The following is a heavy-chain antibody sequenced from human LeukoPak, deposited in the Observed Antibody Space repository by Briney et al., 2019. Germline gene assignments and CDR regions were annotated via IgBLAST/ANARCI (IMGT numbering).Heavy chain of an antibody. J-gene: IGHJ4*02. V-gene: IGHV4-38-2*02. Sequence: SETLSLTCTVSGYSISSGYYWGWIRQPPGKGLEWIGSIYHSGSTYYNPSLKSRVTISVDTSKNQFSLKLSSVTAADTAVYYCARDWSRPSNLAVAAPDWGQGTLVTVSS. CDR2: IYHSGST. CDR1: GYSISSGYY. CDR3: ARDWSRPSNLAVAAPD. D-gene: IGHD6-19*01.